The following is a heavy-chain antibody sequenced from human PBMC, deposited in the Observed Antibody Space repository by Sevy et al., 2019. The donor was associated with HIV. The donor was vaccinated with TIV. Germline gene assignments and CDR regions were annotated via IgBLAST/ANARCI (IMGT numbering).Heavy chain of an antibody. CDR3: ARSPPIVVVPGAPSWFDP. CDR1: GGSFSGYY. J-gene: IGHJ5*02. Sequence: SETLSLTCAVYGGSFSGYYWNWIRQPPGKGLEWIGEINHSGSTNYNPSLKSRVTISVDTSKNQFSLKLSSVTAADTAVYYCARSPPIVVVPGAPSWFDPWGQGTLVTVSS. D-gene: IGHD2-2*01. CDR2: INHSGST. V-gene: IGHV4-34*01.